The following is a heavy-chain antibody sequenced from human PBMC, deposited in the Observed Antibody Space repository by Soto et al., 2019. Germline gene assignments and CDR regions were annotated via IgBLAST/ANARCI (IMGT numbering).Heavy chain of an antibody. CDR2: IYYSGST. V-gene: IGHV4-31*03. CDR1: GGSISSGGYY. J-gene: IGHJ4*02. CDR3: ARDHCSSTSCYERGNFDY. Sequence: SETLSLTCTVSGGSISSGGYYWSWIRQHPGKGLEWIGYIYYSGSTYYNPSLKSRVTISVDTSKNQFSLKLSSVTAADTAVYYCARDHCSSTSCYERGNFDYWGQGTRVTVSS. D-gene: IGHD2-2*01.